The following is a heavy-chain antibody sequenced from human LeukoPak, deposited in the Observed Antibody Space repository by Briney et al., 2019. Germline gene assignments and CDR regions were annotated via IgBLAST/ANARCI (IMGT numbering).Heavy chain of an antibody. CDR1: GGTFSSYA. CDR3: ARVGGYYYYYYMDV. J-gene: IGHJ6*03. V-gene: IGHV1-69*04. Sequence: ASVKVSCKASGGTFSSYAISWVRQAPGQGLEWMGRIIPILGIANYAQKFQGRVTITRNTSISTAYMELSSLRSEDTAVYYCARVGGYYYYYYMDVWGKGTTVTVSS. D-gene: IGHD3-10*01. CDR2: IIPILGIA.